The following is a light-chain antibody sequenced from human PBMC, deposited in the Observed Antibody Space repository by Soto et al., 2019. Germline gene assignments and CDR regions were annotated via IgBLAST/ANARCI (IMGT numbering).Light chain of an antibody. V-gene: IGKV3-15*01. CDR3: QQYNNWPPT. CDR2: GAS. CDR1: HSVSSI. J-gene: IGKJ1*01. Sequence: EIVMTQSPATLSVSPGERATLSCRASHSVSSILAWYQQKPGQAPRLLIYGASTRATGIPARFSGSGSGTEFTLTISSLQSEDFAVYYCQQYNNWPPTFGQGTKVEIK.